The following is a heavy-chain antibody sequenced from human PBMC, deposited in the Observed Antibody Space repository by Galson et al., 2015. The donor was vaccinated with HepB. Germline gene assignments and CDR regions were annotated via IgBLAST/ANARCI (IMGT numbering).Heavy chain of an antibody. V-gene: IGHV5-51*01. J-gene: IGHJ3*02. Sequence: KPGESLKISCRGSGYTFSNEWIGWVRQMPGKGLEWMGIIYPGDSDTTYSPSFQGQVTFSVDKSSSTAYLQWRSLKASDTAMYYCARQAGAFDIWGQGTMVTVSS. D-gene: IGHD6-25*01. CDR2: IYPGDSDT. CDR1: GYTFSNEW. CDR3: ARQAGAFDI.